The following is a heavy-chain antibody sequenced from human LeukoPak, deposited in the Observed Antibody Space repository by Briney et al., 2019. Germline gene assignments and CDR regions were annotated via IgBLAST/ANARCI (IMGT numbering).Heavy chain of an antibody. CDR3: EKDLGGSGDYRPY. CDR1: GFTFSSYA. D-gene: IGHD2-21*02. J-gene: IGHJ4*02. V-gene: IGHV3-23*01. CDR2: IIGSDGST. Sequence: GSLSLSCAASGFTFSSYAMSWVRQAPGKGLEWVSAIIGSDGSTYYADSVKGRFTISRDNSKNTLYLQMNSLSAEDTAVYYCEKDLGGSGDYRPYWGQGSVVTVSS.